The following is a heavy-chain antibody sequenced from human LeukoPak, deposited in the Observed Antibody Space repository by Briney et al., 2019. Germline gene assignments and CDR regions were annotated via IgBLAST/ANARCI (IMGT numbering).Heavy chain of an antibody. Sequence: GGSLRLSCSASGFTFSSYAMHWVRQAPGKGLEYISALSSSGDSSYHADSAKGRLTISRDNSKNTVYLQMSSLRTEDTAVYYCVKNVGGDYYYYYGMDVWGQGTTVTVSS. V-gene: IGHV3-64D*06. CDR3: VKNVGGDYYYYYGMDV. J-gene: IGHJ6*02. CDR1: GFTFSSYA. D-gene: IGHD3-16*01. CDR2: LSSSGDSS.